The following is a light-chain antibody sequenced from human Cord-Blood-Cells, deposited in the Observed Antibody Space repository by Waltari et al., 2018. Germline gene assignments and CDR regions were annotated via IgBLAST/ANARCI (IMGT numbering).Light chain of an antibody. Sequence: QSVLTQPPSVPGAPGQRVTISCTGSSSNIGAGYDVHWYQQLPGTAPKLLIYGNSNRPSGVPDRFSGSKSGTSASLAITGLQAEDEADYYCQSYDSSHNYVFGTGTKVTVL. V-gene: IGLV1-40*01. CDR2: GNS. J-gene: IGLJ1*01. CDR1: SSNIGAGYD. CDR3: QSYDSSHNYV.